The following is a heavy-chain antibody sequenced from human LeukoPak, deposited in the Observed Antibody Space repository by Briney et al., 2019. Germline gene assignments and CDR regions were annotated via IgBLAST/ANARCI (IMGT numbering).Heavy chain of an antibody. CDR1: GFTFSSYS. Sequence: PGGSLRLSCAASGFTFSSYSMNWVRQAPGKGLEWVSSISSSSSYIYYADSVKGRFTISRDNAKNSLYLQMNSLRAEDTAVYYCARDPGDYVLHFQHWGQGTLVTVSS. CDR2: ISSSSSYI. J-gene: IGHJ1*01. CDR3: ARDPGDYVLHFQH. V-gene: IGHV3-21*01. D-gene: IGHD4-17*01.